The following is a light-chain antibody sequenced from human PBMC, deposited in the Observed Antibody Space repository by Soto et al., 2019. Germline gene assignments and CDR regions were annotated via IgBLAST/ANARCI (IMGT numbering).Light chain of an antibody. CDR1: QSVGTY. J-gene: IGKJ1*01. V-gene: IGKV3-15*01. CDR2: SAS. Sequence: EIVMTQSPATLSVSPGERATLSCRASQSVGTYLAWYQQKPGQAPRLLIYSASTRATGIPARFSGSGFGTEFTLTISSLQSEDFAIYYCQEYDDWPPWTFGQGTRVEVK. CDR3: QEYDDWPPWT.